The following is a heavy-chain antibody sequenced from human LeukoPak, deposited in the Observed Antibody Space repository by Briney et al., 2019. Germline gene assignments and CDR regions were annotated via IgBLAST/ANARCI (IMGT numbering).Heavy chain of an antibody. J-gene: IGHJ4*02. CDR2: ISGSGGST. CDR3: AKDYSGSYCEYFDY. D-gene: IGHD1-26*01. Sequence: GGSLRLSCAASGFNFSSYAMSWVRQAPGKGLEWVSAISGSGGSTYYADSVKGRFTISRDNSKNTLYLQMNSLRAEDTAVYYCAKDYSGSYCEYFDYWGQGTLVTVSS. V-gene: IGHV3-23*01. CDR1: GFNFSSYA.